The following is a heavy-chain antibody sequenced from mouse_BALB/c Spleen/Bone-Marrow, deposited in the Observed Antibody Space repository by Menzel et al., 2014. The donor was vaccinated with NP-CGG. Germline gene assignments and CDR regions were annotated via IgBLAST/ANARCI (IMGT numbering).Heavy chain of an antibody. CDR1: GYSFTGSY. J-gene: IGHJ4*01. Sequence: LVKTGASVKISCKASGYSFTGSYMHWVKQSHGKSLEWIGYISCYNGATSHNQKFKGKATFTVDTSSSTAYRQVNSLTCEVSAVDSGVVLRRNYEAIDYWGQGTSVTVSS. CDR3: VVLRRNYEAIDY. V-gene: IGHV1S34*01. D-gene: IGHD1-1*01. CDR2: ISCYNGAT.